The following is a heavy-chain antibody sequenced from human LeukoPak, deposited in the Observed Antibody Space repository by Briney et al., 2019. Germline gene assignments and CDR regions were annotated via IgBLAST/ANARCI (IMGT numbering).Heavy chain of an antibody. D-gene: IGHD1-1*01. CDR1: GGSLSNYY. Sequence: SETLSLTCTVSGGSLSNYYWSWIRQPAGKGLEWIGRMHTSGDTNYNPSLKSRVTMSLDTSKNQFSLRLSSVTAADTAMYYCARDRANNWSQDWFGPWGQGTLVTVSS. V-gene: IGHV4-4*07. J-gene: IGHJ5*02. CDR3: ARDRANNWSQDWFGP. CDR2: MHTSGDT.